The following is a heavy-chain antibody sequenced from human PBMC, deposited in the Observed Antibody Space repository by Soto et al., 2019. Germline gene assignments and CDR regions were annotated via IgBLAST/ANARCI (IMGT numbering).Heavy chain of an antibody. J-gene: IGHJ4*02. CDR1: GFTFSGYP. V-gene: IGHV3-64D*08. D-gene: IGHD2-15*01. CDR3: VKEWWYFFDY. CDR2: ISSNGGTT. Sequence: PGGSLRLSCSASGFTFSGYPIHWVRQAPGKGLEHVSGISSNGGTTYYADSVKGRFTVSRDNSKNTLYLQMNSLRAEDTAVYYCVKEWWYFFDYWGQGTLVTVSS.